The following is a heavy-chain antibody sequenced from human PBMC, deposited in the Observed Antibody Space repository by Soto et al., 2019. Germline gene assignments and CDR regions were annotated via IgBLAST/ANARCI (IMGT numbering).Heavy chain of an antibody. V-gene: IGHV3-74*01. Sequence: GESLKISCAASGFTFSDHWMHWVRQAPGKGLVWVSRIKGDGSETNYADSVKGRFTISRDNAKNTLYLQLNSLRAEDTAVYYCLRGNSGYGNFDYWGQGTRVTVSS. CDR3: LRGNSGYGNFDY. CDR1: GFTFSDHW. D-gene: IGHD5-12*01. CDR2: IKGDGSET. J-gene: IGHJ4*02.